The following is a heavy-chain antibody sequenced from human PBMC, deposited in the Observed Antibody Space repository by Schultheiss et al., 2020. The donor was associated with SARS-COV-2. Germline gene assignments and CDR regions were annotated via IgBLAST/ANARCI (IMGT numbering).Heavy chain of an antibody. CDR2: IVVGSGNT. CDR1: GFTFTSSA. J-gene: IGHJ4*02. CDR3: ATVVLRGNGEFDF. V-gene: IGHV1-58*01. Sequence: SVKVSCKASGFTFTSSAVQWVRQARGQRLEWIGWIVVGSGNTNYAQSFQGRVTMTRDTSTGTAYMQLTSLRSEDTAVYYCATVVLRGNGEFDFWGQGTLVTVSS. D-gene: IGHD3-10*01.